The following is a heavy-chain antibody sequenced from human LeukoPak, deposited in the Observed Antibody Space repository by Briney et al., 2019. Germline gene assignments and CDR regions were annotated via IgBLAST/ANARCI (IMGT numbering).Heavy chain of an antibody. Sequence: GGSLRLSCAASGFTFSDTWMHWVRQVPGKGLVWVSRIRSDGSDARYAESVKGRFTISRDNAKNTLYLQMNSLRDEDTAVYYCARDPLSSSSFDLWGQGTLVTVSS. J-gene: IGHJ4*02. CDR3: ARDPLSSSSFDL. CDR2: IRSDGSDA. V-gene: IGHV3-74*01. D-gene: IGHD6-13*01. CDR1: GFTFSDTW.